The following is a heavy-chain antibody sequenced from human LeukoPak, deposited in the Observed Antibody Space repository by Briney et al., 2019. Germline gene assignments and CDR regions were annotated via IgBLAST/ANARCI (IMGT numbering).Heavy chain of an antibody. J-gene: IGHJ4*02. CDR2: INPRSAST. Sequence: GXSVKVSCKASGYTFTSYYMHWVRQAPGQGLEWMGIINPRSASTNYAQKFQGRVTMTRDTSTSTVYMELYSLRSEDTAVYYCAISRYSSSWYYFDYWGQGTLVTVSS. CDR1: GYTFTSYY. CDR3: AISRYSSSWYYFDY. D-gene: IGHD6-13*01. V-gene: IGHV1-46*01.